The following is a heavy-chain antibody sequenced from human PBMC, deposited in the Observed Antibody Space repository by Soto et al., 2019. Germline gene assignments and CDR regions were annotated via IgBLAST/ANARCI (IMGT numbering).Heavy chain of an antibody. CDR2: ISGSGGRT. D-gene: IGHD6-6*01. V-gene: IGHV3-23*01. CDR1: GFTFSSYA. Sequence: VQLLESGGGLVQPGGSLRLSCAASGFTFSSYAMTWVRQAPGKELEWVSRISGSGGRTYYADSAKCRFTISKDNSTDTLYLKMNSLRAEDTAVYFCAKASFSTSSTYDYWGQGSLVTVSS. J-gene: IGHJ4*02. CDR3: AKASFSTSSTYDY.